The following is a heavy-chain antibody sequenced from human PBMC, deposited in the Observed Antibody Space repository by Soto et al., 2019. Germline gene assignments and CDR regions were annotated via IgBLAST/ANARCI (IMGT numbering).Heavy chain of an antibody. CDR2: VYYSGST. Sequence: PSETLSLTCTVSGGSVSSISYYWGRVRQPPGKGLEWIGSVYYSGSTYYNPSLESRVTISVDKSKNQFSLKLMSLSAADTAVYYCGRLEGLATISYYFDYWGQGALVTVSS. CDR1: GGSVSSISYY. CDR3: GRLEGLATISYYFDY. D-gene: IGHD3-9*01. V-gene: IGHV4-39*01. J-gene: IGHJ4*02.